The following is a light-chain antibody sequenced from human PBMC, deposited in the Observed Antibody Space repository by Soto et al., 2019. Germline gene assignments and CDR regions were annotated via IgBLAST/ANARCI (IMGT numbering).Light chain of an antibody. Sequence: QSALTQPASVSGSPGQSITISCTGTSSDVGGYNYVSWYQQHPGKAPKLIIYEVSNRPSGVSNRFSGSKSGNTASLTISGLQAEDEADYYCSSYTISSTRVFGGGTKVTVL. CDR3: SSYTISSTRV. V-gene: IGLV2-14*01. CDR1: SSDVGGYNY. J-gene: IGLJ3*02. CDR2: EVS.